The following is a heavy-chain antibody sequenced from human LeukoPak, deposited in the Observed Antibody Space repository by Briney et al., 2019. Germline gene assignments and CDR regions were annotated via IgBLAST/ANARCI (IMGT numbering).Heavy chain of an antibody. D-gene: IGHD2-21*02. CDR2: ISGSGGST. CDR3: AKAGGLVVVTLVNY. V-gene: IGHV3-23*01. Sequence: GGSLRLSCADSGFTFSSYAMTWVRQAPGKGLEWVSDISGSGGSTYYADSVKGRFTISRDNSKNTLYLQMNSLRAEDTAVYYCAKAGGLVVVTLVNYWGQGTLVTVSS. J-gene: IGHJ4*02. CDR1: GFTFSSYA.